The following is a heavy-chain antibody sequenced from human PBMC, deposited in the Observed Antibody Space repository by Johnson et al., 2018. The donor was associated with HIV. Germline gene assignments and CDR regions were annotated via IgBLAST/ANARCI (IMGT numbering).Heavy chain of an antibody. D-gene: IGHD1-1*01. V-gene: IGHV3-33*08. Sequence: QVQLVESGGGVVQPGKSLRLFCAASGFTFSSYAMHWVRQAPGKGLEWVAVIWSDGSNKHYADSVKGRFTISRDNSKNTLYLQMNSLRAEDTAVYYCATSTASDALDIWGQGTMVTVSS. CDR3: ATSTASDALDI. CDR2: IWSDGSNK. CDR1: GFTFSSYA. J-gene: IGHJ3*02.